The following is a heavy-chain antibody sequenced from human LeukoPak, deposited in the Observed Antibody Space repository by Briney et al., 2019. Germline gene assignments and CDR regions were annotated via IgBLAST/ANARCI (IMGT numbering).Heavy chain of an antibody. CDR2: ISYDGSNK. CDR1: GFTFSSYA. D-gene: IGHD1-14*01. J-gene: IGHJ6*02. Sequence: PGGSLRLSRAASGFTFSSYALHGVRQAPGKGLGGGAVISYDGSNKYYADSVKGRFTISRDNSKNTLYLQMNSLRAEDTAVYYCGTSPRYYYGMDVWGQGTTVTVSS. V-gene: IGHV3-30-3*01. CDR3: GTSPRYYYGMDV.